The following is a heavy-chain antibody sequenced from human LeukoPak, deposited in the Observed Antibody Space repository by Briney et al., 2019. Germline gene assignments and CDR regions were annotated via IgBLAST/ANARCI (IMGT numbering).Heavy chain of an antibody. CDR1: GGSFSGYY. CDR3: ARRTGSGSRDAFDI. D-gene: IGHD3-10*01. J-gene: IGHJ3*02. V-gene: IGHV4-34*01. CDR2: INHSGST. Sequence: PSETLSLTCAVYGGSFSGYYWSWIRQPPGKGLEWIGEINHSGSTNYNPSLKSRVTISVDTSKNQFSLKLISMTAADTAVYFCARRTGSGSRDAFDIWGRGTMVTVSS.